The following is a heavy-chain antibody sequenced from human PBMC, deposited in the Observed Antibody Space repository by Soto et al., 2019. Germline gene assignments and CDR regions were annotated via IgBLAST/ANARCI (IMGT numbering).Heavy chain of an antibody. Sequence: SQTLSLTFSISGGSGASNSAAWSWIRHAPSRGLEWLGRTYYRSKCYNGDALSVKSRITINPDTSKNQFSLQLNSVTPEDTAVYYCAGQSVAGAIDYWGQGTLVTVSS. V-gene: IGHV6-1*01. CDR2: TYYRSKCYN. CDR3: AGQSVAGAIDY. J-gene: IGHJ4*02. CDR1: GGSGASNSAA. D-gene: IGHD6-19*01.